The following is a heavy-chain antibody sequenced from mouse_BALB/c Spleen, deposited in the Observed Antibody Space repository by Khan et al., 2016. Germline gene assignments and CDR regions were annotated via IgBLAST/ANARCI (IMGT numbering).Heavy chain of an antibody. V-gene: IGHV14-3*02. J-gene: IGHJ4*01. CDR3: ARRANYYAMDY. CDR1: GFNIKDTY. Sequence: VQLQQPGAELVKPGASVKLSCTASGFNIKDTYMHWVKQRPEQGLEWIGRIDPANGNTKYDPKFQGKATITADTSSNKAYRQLSSLASEYTAVYYCARRANYYAMDYWGQGTSVTVSS. CDR2: IDPANGNT. D-gene: IGHD3-3*01.